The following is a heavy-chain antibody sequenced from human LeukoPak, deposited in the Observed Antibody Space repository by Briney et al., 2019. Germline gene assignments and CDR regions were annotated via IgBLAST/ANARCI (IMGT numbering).Heavy chain of an antibody. CDR2: INHSGRT. J-gene: IGHJ4*02. Sequence: PSETLSLTCAVYGGSFSGYYWSWIRQPPGKGLEWIGEINHSGRTNYNPSLKSRVTISVDTSKNQFSLKLSSVTAADTAVYYCARGMLDYDTLTSYYTFDSWGQGTLVTVSS. CDR1: GGSFSGYY. D-gene: IGHD3-9*01. CDR3: ARGMLDYDTLTSYYTFDS. V-gene: IGHV4-34*01.